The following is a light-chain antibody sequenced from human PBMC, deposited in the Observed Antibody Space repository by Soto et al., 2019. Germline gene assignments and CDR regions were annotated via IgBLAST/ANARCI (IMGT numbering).Light chain of an antibody. V-gene: IGLV2-14*03. Sequence: QSVLTQPASVSGSPGQSSTISCTGTSSDVGNSDYVSWYQHHPGKAPKLMISGVTNRPSGVSNRFSCYKSGNTASLTIPGLQAEDEADYDCSPSATGTTSHVVFGGGTQLTVL. CDR3: SPSATGTTSHVV. J-gene: IGLJ2*01. CDR1: SSDVGNSDY. CDR2: GVT.